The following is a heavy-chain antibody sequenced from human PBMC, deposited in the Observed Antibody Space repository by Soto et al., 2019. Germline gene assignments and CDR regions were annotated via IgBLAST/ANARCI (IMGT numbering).Heavy chain of an antibody. CDR1: GGSISSGGYY. CDR2: IYYSGST. V-gene: IGHV4-31*03. J-gene: IGHJ4*02. Sequence: SETLSLTCTVSGGSISSGGYYWSWIRQHPGKGLEWIGYIYYSGSTYYNPSLKSRVTISVDTSKNQFSLKLSSVTAADTAVYYCAREYGSNRLFDYWGQGTLVTVSS. D-gene: IGHD2-2*01. CDR3: AREYGSNRLFDY.